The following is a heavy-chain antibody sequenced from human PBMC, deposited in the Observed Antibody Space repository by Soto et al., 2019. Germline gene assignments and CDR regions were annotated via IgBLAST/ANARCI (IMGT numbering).Heavy chain of an antibody. Sequence: EVRLVESGGGLVQPGGSLRLSCAASGFTFSTYWMHWVRQAPGKGLVWVSRINGDGTTTQYADSVKGRFTITRDNAKNTVYLQMKTQRGNDRAMSYCAAIPMVRGPSDYWGQGTLVTVSS. CDR2: INGDGTTT. J-gene: IGHJ4*02. CDR1: GFTFSTYW. V-gene: IGHV3-74*02. D-gene: IGHD3-10*01. CDR3: AAIPMVRGPSDY.